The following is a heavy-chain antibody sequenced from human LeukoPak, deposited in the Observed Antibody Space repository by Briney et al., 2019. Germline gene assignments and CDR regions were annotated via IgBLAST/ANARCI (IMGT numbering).Heavy chain of an antibody. Sequence: PGGSLRLSCAASGFTFSSYDMHWVRQATGKGLEWVSAIGTAGDTYYPGSVKGRFTISRENAKNSLYLQMNSLRAGDTAVYYCAREGYYDSSGYYYPSGVYYFDYWGQGTLVTVSS. CDR3: AREGYYDSSGYYYPSGVYYFDY. CDR2: IGTAGDT. V-gene: IGHV3-13*01. D-gene: IGHD3-22*01. J-gene: IGHJ4*02. CDR1: GFTFSSYD.